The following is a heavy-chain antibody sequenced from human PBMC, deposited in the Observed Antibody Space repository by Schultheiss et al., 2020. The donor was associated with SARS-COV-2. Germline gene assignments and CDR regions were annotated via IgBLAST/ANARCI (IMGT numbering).Heavy chain of an antibody. D-gene: IGHD3-16*01. J-gene: IGHJ4*02. CDR2: IWYDGSNK. V-gene: IGHV3-33*08. Sequence: GGSLRLSCAASGFTFSSYAMHWVRQAPGKGLEWVAVIWYDGSNKYYADSVKGRFTISRDNSKNTLYLQMNSLRAEDTAVYYCARGEDYDYVWGSYLSFYWGQGTLVTVSS. CDR3: ARGEDYDYVWGSYLSFY. CDR1: GFTFSSYA.